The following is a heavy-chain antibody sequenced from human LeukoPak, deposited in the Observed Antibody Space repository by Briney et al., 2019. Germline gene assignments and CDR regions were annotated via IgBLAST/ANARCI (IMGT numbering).Heavy chain of an antibody. D-gene: IGHD4-11*01. J-gene: IGHJ4*02. Sequence: SETLSLTCTVSGGSISSYYWSWIRQPPGKGLEWIGYIYYSGSTNYNPSLKSRVTISVDTSKNQFSLKLSSVTAADTAVYCCASSSLQTFDYWGQGTLVTVSS. CDR3: ASSSLQTFDY. V-gene: IGHV4-59*01. CDR1: GGSISSYY. CDR2: IYYSGST.